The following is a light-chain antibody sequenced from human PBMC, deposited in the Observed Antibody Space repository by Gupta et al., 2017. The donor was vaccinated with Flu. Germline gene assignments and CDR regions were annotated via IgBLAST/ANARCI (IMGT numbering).Light chain of an antibody. Sequence: EIVLTQSPATLSLSPGERATLSCRASQSVSSSYLAWYQQKPGQAPRLLIYGASSRATGIPDRFSGSGSGTDFTLTISRREPEDFAVYYCQQYGSSRGYTFGQGTKLEIK. V-gene: IGKV3-20*01. J-gene: IGKJ2*01. CDR2: GAS. CDR3: QQYGSSRGYT. CDR1: QSVSSSY.